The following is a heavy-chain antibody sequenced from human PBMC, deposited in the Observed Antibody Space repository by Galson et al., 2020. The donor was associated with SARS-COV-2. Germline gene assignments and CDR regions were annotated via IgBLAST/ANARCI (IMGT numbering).Heavy chain of an antibody. Sequence: GGSLRLSCAASGFTFSSYAMHWVRQAPGKGLEWVAVISYDGSNKYYADSVKGRFTISRDNSKNTLYLQMNSLRAEDTAVYYCARDPPPTYDSSGYWYYFDYWGQGTLVTVSS. V-gene: IGHV3-30*01. CDR2: ISYDGSNK. D-gene: IGHD3-22*01. J-gene: IGHJ4*02. CDR3: ARDPPPTYDSSGYWYYFDY. CDR1: GFTFSSYA.